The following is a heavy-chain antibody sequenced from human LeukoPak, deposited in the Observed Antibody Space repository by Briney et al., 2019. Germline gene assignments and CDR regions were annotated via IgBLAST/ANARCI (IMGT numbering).Heavy chain of an antibody. CDR1: GYTFTSNY. V-gene: IGHV1-46*01. CDR2: IYPRDGST. CDR3: ATGIAAAGIQTTRFDY. J-gene: IGHJ4*02. Sequence: ASVKVSCKASGYTFTSNYIHWVRQAPGQGLEWMGMIYPRDGSTSYAQKFQGRVTVTRDTSTSTVHMELSGLRSEDTAVYYCATGIAAAGIQTTRFDYWGQGTLVTVSS. D-gene: IGHD6-13*01.